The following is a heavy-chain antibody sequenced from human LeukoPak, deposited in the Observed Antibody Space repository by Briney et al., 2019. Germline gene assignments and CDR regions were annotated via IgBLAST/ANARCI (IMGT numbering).Heavy chain of an antibody. CDR2: TKGDGSDK. CDR3: ARPFGSGTYYQFDL. V-gene: IGHV3-7*04. CDR1: GFAFSSYW. J-gene: IGHJ4*02. D-gene: IGHD3-10*01. Sequence: GGSLRLSCAASGFAFSSYWMSWVRQAPGKGLEWVANTKGDGSDKYYLDSLKGRFTVSRDNAKNSLYLQVNSLRADDTAVYYCARPFGSGTYYQFDLWGQGTLVTVSS.